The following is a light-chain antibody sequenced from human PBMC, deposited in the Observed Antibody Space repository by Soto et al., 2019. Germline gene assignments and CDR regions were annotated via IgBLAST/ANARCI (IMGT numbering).Light chain of an antibody. CDR3: QQYHSFSPEGLT. Sequence: DILMTQSPSTLSASVGERVTITCRASQTINTWLAWYQHKPGKAPKLLIYDASTLQTGVPSRFSGYSSGTEFTLTISSLQPDDLATYFCQQYHSFSPEGLTFGGGTKVEL. CDR2: DAS. CDR1: QTINTW. V-gene: IGKV1-5*01. J-gene: IGKJ4*01.